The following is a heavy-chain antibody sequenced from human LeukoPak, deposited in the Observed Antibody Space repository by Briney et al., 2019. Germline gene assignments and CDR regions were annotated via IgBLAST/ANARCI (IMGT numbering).Heavy chain of an antibody. J-gene: IGHJ6*02. V-gene: IGHV1-69*01. D-gene: IGHD6-19*01. CDR2: IIPIFGTA. CDR3: ATNIAVAGPGAYYGMDV. CDR1: GGTFSSYA. Sequence: SVKVSCKASGGTFSSYAISWVRQAPGQGLEWLGGIIPIFGTANYAQKFQGRVTITADESTSTAYMELSSLRSEDTAVYYCATNIAVAGPGAYYGMDVWGQGTTVTVSS.